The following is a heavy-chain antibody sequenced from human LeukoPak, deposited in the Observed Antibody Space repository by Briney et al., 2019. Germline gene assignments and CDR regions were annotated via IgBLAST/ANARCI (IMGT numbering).Heavy chain of an antibody. V-gene: IGHV1-3*01. D-gene: IGHD3-16*01. CDR1: GYTFTSYA. CDR2: INAGNGNT. Sequence: ASVKVSCKASGYTFTSYAMHWVRQAPGQRLEWMGWINAGNGNTKYSQKFQGRVTMTRDTSISTAYMELSRLRSDDTAVYYCARGIGGDYMDVWGKGTTVTVSS. CDR3: ARGIGGDYMDV. J-gene: IGHJ6*03.